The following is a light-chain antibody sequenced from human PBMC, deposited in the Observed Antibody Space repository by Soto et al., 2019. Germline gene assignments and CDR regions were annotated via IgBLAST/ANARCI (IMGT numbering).Light chain of an antibody. V-gene: IGKV1-39*01. Sequence: DIQMTQSPSSLSASVGDRVTITCRASKSISSYLNWYQQKPGKAPKLLIYAASSLQSGVPSRFSGSGPVTDFTLSISSMQPEDFATYYCQQSYSTPRTFGQGTRLEIK. J-gene: IGKJ2*01. CDR2: AAS. CDR1: KSISSY. CDR3: QQSYSTPRT.